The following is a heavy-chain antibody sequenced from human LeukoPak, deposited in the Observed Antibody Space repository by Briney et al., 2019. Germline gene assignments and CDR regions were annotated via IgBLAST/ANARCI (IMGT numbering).Heavy chain of an antibody. CDR3: ARVRGYSYDSSDFDY. CDR2: IYYSGKT. V-gene: IGHV4-59*01. CDR1: GDSISYYY. Sequence: PSACLSLTCTVSGDSISYYYWSWIRQPPGKGLEWIGKIYYSGKTNYNPPLKSRVTISVDTSKNQFSLKLSSVTAADTAVYYCARVRGYSYDSSDFDYWGQGTLVTVSS. J-gene: IGHJ4*02. D-gene: IGHD5-18*01.